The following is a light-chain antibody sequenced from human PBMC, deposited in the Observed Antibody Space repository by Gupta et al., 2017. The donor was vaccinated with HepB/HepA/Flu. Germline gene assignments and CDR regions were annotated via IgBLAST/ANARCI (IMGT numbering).Light chain of an antibody. V-gene: IGLV1-44*01. CDR1: RSTIGSNT. Sequence: QSVLTQPPSASLTPFPMVTISCSGSRSTIGSNTVNWYQPLPGTAPKLLIYSNNQRPSGVPDRFSGSKSGTSASLAISGLQAEDEADYYCAAWDDSRNGWVFGGGTKLTVL. J-gene: IGLJ3*02. CDR2: SNN. CDR3: AAWDDSRNGWV.